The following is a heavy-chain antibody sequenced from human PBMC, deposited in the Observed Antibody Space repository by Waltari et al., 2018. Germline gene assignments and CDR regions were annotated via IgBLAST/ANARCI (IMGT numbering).Heavy chain of an antibody. D-gene: IGHD6-13*01. J-gene: IGHJ4*02. CDR2: IKQDGSEK. CDR3: ARVGMRAAAGYFDY. V-gene: IGHV3-7*01. Sequence: EVQLVESGGGLVQPGGSLRLSCAASGFTFRSYWMSWVRPAPGKGLEWVANIKQDGSEKYYVDSVKGRFTISRDNAKNSLYLQMNSLRAEDTAVYYCARVGMRAAAGYFDYWGQGTLVTVSS. CDR1: GFTFRSYW.